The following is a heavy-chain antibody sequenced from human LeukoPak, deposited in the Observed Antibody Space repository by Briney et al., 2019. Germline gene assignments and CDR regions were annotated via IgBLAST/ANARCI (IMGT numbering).Heavy chain of an antibody. J-gene: IGHJ3*02. CDR3: ARVPGIAAAGRPKGAFDI. Sequence: ASVKVSCKASGYTFTGYYMHWVRPAPGQGLEWMGWINPNSGGTNYAQKLQGRVTMTRDTSISTAYMELSRLRSDDTAVYYCARVPGIAAAGRPKGAFDIWGQGTMVTVSS. D-gene: IGHD6-13*01. CDR2: INPNSGGT. CDR1: GYTFTGYY. V-gene: IGHV1-2*02.